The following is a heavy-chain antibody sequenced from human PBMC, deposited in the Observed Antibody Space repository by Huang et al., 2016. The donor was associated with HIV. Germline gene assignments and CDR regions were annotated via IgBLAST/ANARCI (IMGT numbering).Heavy chain of an antibody. V-gene: IGHV5-51*01. CDR3: ARLIGSPSFYYGLDV. Sequence: EVQLVQSGAEVKKPGESLKISCKVFGYRFRSNWSGWLSQMPGKGLECVGSIYPGYPETRYSPSCLGQFTISSEKSLDTAYLQWSGLKASHTAMYYCARLIGSPSFYYGLDVWSQGTTVTVSS. CDR2: IYPGYPET. CDR1: GYRFRSNW. J-gene: IGHJ6*02. D-gene: IGHD3-10*01.